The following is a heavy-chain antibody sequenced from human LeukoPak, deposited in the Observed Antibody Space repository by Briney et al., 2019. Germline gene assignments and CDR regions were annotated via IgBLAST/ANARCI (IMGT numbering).Heavy chain of an antibody. D-gene: IGHD6-19*01. J-gene: IGHJ4*02. Sequence: PRWSLRLSCSASGFTFSHYALHWIRQAPGKGLKWVAVISYDGSIEFYADSVKGRFTISRDNSKNTLYPQMDSLRAEDTAVYHCARDKGVNGWYGDYWGQGTLVTVSS. CDR3: ARDKGVNGWYGDY. CDR2: ISYDGSIE. V-gene: IGHV3-30-3*01. CDR1: GFTFSHYA.